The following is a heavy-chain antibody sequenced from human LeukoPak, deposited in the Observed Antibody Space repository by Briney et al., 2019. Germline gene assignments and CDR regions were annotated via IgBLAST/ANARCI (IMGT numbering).Heavy chain of an antibody. Sequence: SETLSLTCTVSGGSISNYYWSWIRQPPGKGLEWIGYVYYGGRTNYNPSLLSRVTISVDTSKNQFSLKLTSVTAADTAVYYCARHPTLGDDTYGDHWGQGRLVTVSS. V-gene: IGHV4-59*08. CDR2: VYYGGRT. J-gene: IGHJ4*02. CDR3: ARHPTLGDDTYGDH. CDR1: GGSISNYY. D-gene: IGHD5-18*01.